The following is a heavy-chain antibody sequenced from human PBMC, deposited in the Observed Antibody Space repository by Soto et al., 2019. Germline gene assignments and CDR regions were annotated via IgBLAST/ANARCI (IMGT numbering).Heavy chain of an antibody. D-gene: IGHD3-3*01. CDR1: GFTFSNYA. Sequence: GGSLRLSCAVSGFTFSNYAMSWVRQAPGKGLEWVSAISGGGDSTYCTASVRGRFTISRDNPKNTLYLHMNSLRADDTAVYYCAKDSGLPDFGIVMHAFDVWGQGTMVTVSS. J-gene: IGHJ3*01. CDR2: ISGGGDST. CDR3: AKDSGLPDFGIVMHAFDV. V-gene: IGHV3-23*01.